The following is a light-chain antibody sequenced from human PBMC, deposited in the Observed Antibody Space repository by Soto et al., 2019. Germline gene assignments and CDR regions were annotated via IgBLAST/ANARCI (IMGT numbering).Light chain of an antibody. Sequence: QSVMTQPPSVSAAPGQRVTISCSGSSSNVGGNSVSWYQQLPGTAPKLLIYDDDKRPSGIPERFAGSKSGTSATLGMTGFQSGDEADYYCGSWDSSLSAYVFGTGTQLTVL. V-gene: IGLV1-51*01. CDR2: DDD. J-gene: IGLJ1*01. CDR1: SSNVGGNS. CDR3: GSWDSSLSAYV.